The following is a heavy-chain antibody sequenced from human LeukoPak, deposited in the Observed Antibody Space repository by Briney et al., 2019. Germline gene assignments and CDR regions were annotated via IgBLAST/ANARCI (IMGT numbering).Heavy chain of an antibody. Sequence: SETLSLTCTVSGTSISSTPYYWGWIRQPPGKGLEWIGSIYYSGSTYYNPSLKSRVTISVDTSKNQFSLKLSSVTAADTAVYYCARHVEYSSSWIDYWGQGTLVTVSS. CDR1: GTSISSTPYY. D-gene: IGHD6-13*01. J-gene: IGHJ4*02. V-gene: IGHV4-39*01. CDR2: IYYSGST. CDR3: ARHVEYSSSWIDY.